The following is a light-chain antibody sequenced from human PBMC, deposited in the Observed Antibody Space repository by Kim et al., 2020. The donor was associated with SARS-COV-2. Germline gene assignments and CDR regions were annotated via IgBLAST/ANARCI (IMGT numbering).Light chain of an antibody. CDR2: SAS. Sequence: IQMTQSPSSLSASVGDRVSITCRASQSISTYLNWYQQTPGKAPKLLIYSASGLRSGVPTRFSGSRSGTEFTLTISSLQPEDFATYYCQQSYSVPTTFGGETKVDIK. CDR1: QSISTY. CDR3: QQSYSVPTT. V-gene: IGKV1-39*01. J-gene: IGKJ4*01.